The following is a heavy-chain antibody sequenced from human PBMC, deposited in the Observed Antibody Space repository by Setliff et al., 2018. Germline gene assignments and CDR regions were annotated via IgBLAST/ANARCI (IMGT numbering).Heavy chain of an antibody. CDR3: ARDGGEY. Sequence: ETLSLTCAVSGYSISSAYYWGWIRQAPGKGLEWVANIKQDGSEKYYVDSVKGRFTISRDNAKNSLYLQMNSLRAEDTAVYYCARDGGEYWGQGTLVTVSS. J-gene: IGHJ4*02. CDR1: GYSISSAYY. CDR2: IKQDGSEK. D-gene: IGHD3-16*01. V-gene: IGHV3-7*01.